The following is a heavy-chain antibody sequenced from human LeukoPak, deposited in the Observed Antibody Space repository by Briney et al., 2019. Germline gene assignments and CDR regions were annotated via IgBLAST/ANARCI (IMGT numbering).Heavy chain of an antibody. CDR3: ARAHIVGATSPFDY. CDR2: ISSSSSYI. Sequence: PGGSLRLSCAASGFTFSSYSMNWVRQAPGKGLEWVSFISSSSSYIYYADSVKGRFTISRDNAKNSLYLQMNSLRAEDTAVYYCARAHIVGATSPFDYWGQGTLVTVSS. D-gene: IGHD1-26*01. CDR1: GFTFSSYS. V-gene: IGHV3-21*01. J-gene: IGHJ4*02.